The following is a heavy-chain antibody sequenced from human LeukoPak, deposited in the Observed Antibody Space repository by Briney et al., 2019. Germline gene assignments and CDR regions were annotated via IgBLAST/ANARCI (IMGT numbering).Heavy chain of an antibody. CDR3: AKTGYAGNWYYFDY. CDR2: ISSSGDT. D-gene: IGHD5-12*01. Sequence: GGSLRLSCAASGFTFSSYAMSWVRQAPGKGLEWVSAISSSGDTYYAGSVRGRFTISRDNSKNTLYLQMNSLRAEDTAVYYCAKTGYAGNWYYFDYRGQGTQVTVSS. CDR1: GFTFSSYA. J-gene: IGHJ4*02. V-gene: IGHV3-23*01.